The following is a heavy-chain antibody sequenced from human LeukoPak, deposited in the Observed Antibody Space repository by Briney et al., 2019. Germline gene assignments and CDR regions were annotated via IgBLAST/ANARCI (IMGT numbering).Heavy chain of an antibody. CDR3: ARVQASSFFFDY. CDR2: FSTAGGNT. D-gene: IGHD3-16*02. CDR1: GFTFSNYA. Sequence: PGGSLRLSCAASGFTFSNYAMSWVRQAPGKGLEWVSTFSTAGGNTYYADSVEGRFTISRDISENTLSLQMNSLRAEDAAVYYCARVQASSFFFDYWGLGPLVTVSS. V-gene: IGHV3-23*01. J-gene: IGHJ4*02.